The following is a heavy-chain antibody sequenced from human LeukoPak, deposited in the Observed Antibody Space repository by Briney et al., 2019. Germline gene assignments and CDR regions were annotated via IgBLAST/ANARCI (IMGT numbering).Heavy chain of an antibody. CDR3: ARGGFTYFDY. V-gene: IGHV4-31*03. J-gene: IGHJ4*02. Sequence: SETLSLTCTVSGGSISSGGYYWSWIRQHPGKGLEWIGYIYYSGSPYYSPSRKSRVTISVDTSKNQFSLKLSSVTAADTAVYYCARGGFTYFDYWGQGTLVTVSS. CDR2: IYYSGSP. CDR1: GGSISSGGYY.